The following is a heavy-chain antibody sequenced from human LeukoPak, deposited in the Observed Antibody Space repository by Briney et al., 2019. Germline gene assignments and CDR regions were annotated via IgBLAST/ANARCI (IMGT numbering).Heavy chain of an antibody. D-gene: IGHD3-10*01. CDR2: INHSGST. V-gene: IGHV4-34*01. CDR1: GGSFSGYY. CDR3: ARDGRGLDY. Sequence: SETLSLTCAVYGGSFSGYYWSWIRQPPGKGLEWIGEINHSGSTNYNPSLKSRVTISVVTSKNQFSLKLSSVTAADTAVYYCARDGRGLDYWGQGTLVTVSS. J-gene: IGHJ4*02.